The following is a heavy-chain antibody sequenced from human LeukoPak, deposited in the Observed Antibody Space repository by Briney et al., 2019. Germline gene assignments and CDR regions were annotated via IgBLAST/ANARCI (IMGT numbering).Heavy chain of an antibody. Sequence: GGSLRLSCAASGFTFSSYGMSWVRQAPGKGLEGVSGISGSSYSTYYGDSVKGRFTISRDSSKNTLYVQMNSLRAEDTAIYYCAKVASVGTVTFGGVLARPHFDYWGQGTLVTVSS. D-gene: IGHD3-16*01. CDR2: ISGSSYST. J-gene: IGHJ4*02. V-gene: IGHV3-23*01. CDR1: GFTFSSYG. CDR3: AKVASVGTVTFGGVLARPHFDY.